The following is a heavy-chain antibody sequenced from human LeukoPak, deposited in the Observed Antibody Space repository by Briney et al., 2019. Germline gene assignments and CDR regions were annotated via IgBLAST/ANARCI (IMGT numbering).Heavy chain of an antibody. CDR2: ISGSGGST. V-gene: IGHV3-23*01. Sequence: GGSLRLSCAASGFTFSSYAMNWVRQAPGKGLEWVSVISGSGGSTYYADSVKGRFTISRDNSKNTLYLQMNSLRAEDTAVYYCAKDLVGPAYYFDCWGQGTLVTVSS. CDR1: GFTFSSYA. D-gene: IGHD2-15*01. CDR3: AKDLVGPAYYFDC. J-gene: IGHJ4*02.